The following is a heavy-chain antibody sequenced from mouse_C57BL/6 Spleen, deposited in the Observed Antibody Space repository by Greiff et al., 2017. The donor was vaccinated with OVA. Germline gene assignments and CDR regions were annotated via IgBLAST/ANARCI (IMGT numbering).Heavy chain of an antibody. CDR2: IDPANGNT. V-gene: IGHV14-3*01. CDR1: GFNFKNTY. CDR3: ARVSIYAAAY. D-gene: IGHD6-2*01. Sequence: EVQLQQSVAELVRPGASVKLSCTASGFNFKNTYMHWVKQRPEQGLEWIGRIDPANGNTKYAPKFQGKATITADTSSNTAYLQLSSLTSEDTAIYYCARVSIYAAAYWGQGTLVTVSA. J-gene: IGHJ3*01.